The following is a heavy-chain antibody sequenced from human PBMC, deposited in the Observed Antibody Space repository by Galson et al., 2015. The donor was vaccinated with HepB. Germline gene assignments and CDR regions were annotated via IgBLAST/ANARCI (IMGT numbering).Heavy chain of an antibody. CDR3: AKHSTDVVVLYYFDY. D-gene: IGHD2-2*01. J-gene: IGHJ4*02. V-gene: IGHV3-23*01. CDR2: ISGSGGST. CDR1: GFTFSSYA. Sequence: SLRLSCAASGFTFSSYAMSWVRQAPGKGLEWVSAISGSGGSTYYADSVKGRFTISRDNSKNTLYLQMNSLRAEDTAVYYCAKHSTDVVVLYYFDYWGQGTLVTVSS.